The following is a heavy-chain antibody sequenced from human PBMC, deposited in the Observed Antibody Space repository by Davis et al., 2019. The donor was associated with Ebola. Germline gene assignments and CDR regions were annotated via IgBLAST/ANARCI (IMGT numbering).Heavy chain of an antibody. CDR1: GFTFSSYG. CDR2: ISYDGSNQ. Sequence: GESLKISCAASGFTFSSYGMHWVRQAPGKGLEWVAVISYDGSNQYYADSVKGRFTISRDNSKNTLYLQMNSLRAEDTAVYYCAKGAWIQLYYYFDYWGQGTLVTVSS. J-gene: IGHJ4*02. D-gene: IGHD5-18*01. V-gene: IGHV3-30*18. CDR3: AKGAWIQLYYYFDY.